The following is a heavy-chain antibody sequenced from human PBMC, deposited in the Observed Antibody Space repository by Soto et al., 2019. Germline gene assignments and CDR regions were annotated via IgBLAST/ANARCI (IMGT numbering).Heavy chain of an antibody. J-gene: IGHJ4*01. CDR2: IYSGGST. CDR3: ERQLNTWYYFDY. D-gene: IGHD1-1*01. Sequence: EVQLVESGGGLIQPGGSLRRSCAASGFTVSSNYMSWVRQAPGKGLEWVSVIYSGGSTYYADSVKGQFTISRDNSKHTPYLKMNSLSAEDTAVYYCERQLNTWYYFDYWGHGTLVTVSS. V-gene: IGHV3-53*01. CDR1: GFTVSSNY.